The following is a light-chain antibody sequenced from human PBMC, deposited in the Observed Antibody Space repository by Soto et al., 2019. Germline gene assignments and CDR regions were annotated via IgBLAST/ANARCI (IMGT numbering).Light chain of an antibody. CDR1: SSDVGGYRY. V-gene: IGLV2-14*01. J-gene: IGLJ3*02. CDR2: EVS. Sequence: QSALTQPASVSGSPGQSITISCTGTSSDVGGYRYVSWYQKHPGKAPKVIIYEVSNRPSGVSSRFSGSKSGNTASLTISGLQAEDEADYYCSSYTSTAPWVFGGGTKVTV. CDR3: SSYTSTAPWV.